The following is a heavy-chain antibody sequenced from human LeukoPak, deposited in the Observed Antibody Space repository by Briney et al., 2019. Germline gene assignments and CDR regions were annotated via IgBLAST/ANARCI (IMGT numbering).Heavy chain of an antibody. CDR2: INPNSGGT. J-gene: IGHJ4*02. D-gene: IGHD1-26*01. Sequence: ASVKVSCKASGYTFTDYYMHWVRQAPGQGLEWMGWINPNSGGTNYAQKFQGRVTMTRDTSISTAYMELSSLRSDDTAMCYCARSYSGFGYALHDYWGQGTLVTVSS. V-gene: IGHV1-2*02. CDR1: GYTFTDYY. CDR3: ARSYSGFGYALHDY.